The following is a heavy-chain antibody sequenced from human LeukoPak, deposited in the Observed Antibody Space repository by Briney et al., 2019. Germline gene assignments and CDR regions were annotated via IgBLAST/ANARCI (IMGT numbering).Heavy chain of an antibody. CDR2: ISSNGGST. J-gene: IGHJ6*03. CDR1: GFTFSSYA. Sequence: PGGSLRLSCAASGFTFSSYAMHWVRQAPGKGLEYVSAISSNGGSTYYANSVKGRFTISRDNSKNTLYLQMGSLRAEDMAVYYCARDATMSSSWYFSGRVYYMDVWGKGTTVTVSS. CDR3: ARDATMSSSWYFSGRVYYMDV. D-gene: IGHD6-13*01. V-gene: IGHV3-64*01.